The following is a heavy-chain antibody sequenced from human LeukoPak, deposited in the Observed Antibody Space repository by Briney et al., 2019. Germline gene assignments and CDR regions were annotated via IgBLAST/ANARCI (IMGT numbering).Heavy chain of an antibody. J-gene: IGHJ4*02. Sequence: SETLSLTCTVSGGSISSGGYYWNWIRQRPGKGLEWIGYIYYSGSTYYNPSLKSRVSLSVDTSKNQFSLKLSSVTAADTAVYYCARAISGDSFVFYYWGEAPLVTVSS. D-gene: IGHD4-17*01. CDR1: GGSISSGGYY. CDR3: ARAISGDSFVFYY. CDR2: IYYSGST. V-gene: IGHV4-31*03.